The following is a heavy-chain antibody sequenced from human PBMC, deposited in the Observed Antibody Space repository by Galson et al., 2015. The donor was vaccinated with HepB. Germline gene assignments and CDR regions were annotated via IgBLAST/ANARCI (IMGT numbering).Heavy chain of an antibody. CDR2: INPNSGGT. CDR3: ARVFRGDYADKAFGY. CDR1: GYTFTGYY. Sequence: SVKVSCKASGYTFTGYYMHWVRQAPGQGLEWMGRINPNSGGTNYAQKFQGRVTMTRDTSISTTYMELSRLRSDDTAVYYCARVFRGDYADKAFGYWGQGTLVTASS. V-gene: IGHV1-2*06. J-gene: IGHJ4*02. D-gene: IGHD4-17*01.